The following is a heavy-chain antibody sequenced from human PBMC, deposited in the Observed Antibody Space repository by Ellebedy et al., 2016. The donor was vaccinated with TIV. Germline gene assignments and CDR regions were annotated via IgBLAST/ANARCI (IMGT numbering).Heavy chain of an antibody. V-gene: IGHV3-30*03. D-gene: IGHD1-26*01. CDR2: MSYDGNNK. CDR3: AASSDSWLDC. Sequence: GESLKISCAASGFPFSDYALHWARQAPGKGLEWVTSMSYDGNNKYYADSVTGRFTISRDTSKNTLYLQMNSLRVEDAAVYYCAASSDSWLDCWGQGTLVIVSS. CDR1: GFPFSDYA. J-gene: IGHJ4*02.